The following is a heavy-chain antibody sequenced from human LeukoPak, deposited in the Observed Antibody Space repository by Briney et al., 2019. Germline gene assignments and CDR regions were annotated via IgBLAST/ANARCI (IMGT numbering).Heavy chain of an antibody. CDR1: GGSISDYY. D-gene: IGHD3-9*01. J-gene: IGHJ4*02. Sequence: KPSETLSVTCTVSGGSISDYYSSWIRQSAGRGLECIVRIYNTENSNYDPSLKSRVTMSLDTSKNQFTLRLNSVTAADTALYYCARDFPFGPGYHPFDSWGQGILVSVSS. CDR3: ARDFPFGPGYHPFDS. V-gene: IGHV4-4*07. CDR2: IYNTENS.